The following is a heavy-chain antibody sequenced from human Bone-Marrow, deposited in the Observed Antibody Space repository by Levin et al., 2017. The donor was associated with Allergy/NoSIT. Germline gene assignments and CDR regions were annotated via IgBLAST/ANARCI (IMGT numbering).Heavy chain of an antibody. V-gene: IGHV3-49*03. CDR2: IRSKTYGGTT. D-gene: IGHD3-16*02. CDR1: GFTFGDYA. CDR3: TRDPYDDLWGNYRGPDY. Sequence: PGGSLRLSCIGSGFTFGDYAMSWIRQAPGKGLEWVGFIRSKTYGGTTEYAASVKGRFSISRDDSKGIAYLHIDSLKTEDTALYYCTRDPYDDLWGNYRGPDYWGQGTLVIVSS. J-gene: IGHJ4*02.